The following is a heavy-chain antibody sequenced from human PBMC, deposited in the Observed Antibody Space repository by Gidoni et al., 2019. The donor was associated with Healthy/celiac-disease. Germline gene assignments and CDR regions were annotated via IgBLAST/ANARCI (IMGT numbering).Heavy chain of an antibody. CDR1: GFTFSSYA. CDR3: ARERLTSMDV. Sequence: QVQLVESGGGVVQPGRSLRLSCAASGFTFSSYAMHWVRQAPGKGLEWVAVRSYDGSNKYYADSVKGRFTISRDNSKNTLYLQMNSLRAEDTAVYYCARERLTSMDVWGQGTTVTVSS. D-gene: IGHD3-10*01. V-gene: IGHV3-30-3*01. J-gene: IGHJ6*02. CDR2: RSYDGSNK.